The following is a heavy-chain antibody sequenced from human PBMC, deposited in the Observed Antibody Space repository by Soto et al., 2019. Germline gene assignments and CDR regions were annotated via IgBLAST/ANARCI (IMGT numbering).Heavy chain of an antibody. CDR2: ISPGSRYP. V-gene: IGHV3-11*06. Sequence: GGSLRLSCAGSGFTLGDSYMSWIRQAPGKGLEWLSYISPGSRYPAYADSVKGRFTISRDNAKRSLYLQMMSLTAEDTAIYYCVRGGGGGLFDPWGQGTMVTVSS. J-gene: IGHJ5*02. D-gene: IGHD2-15*01. CDR3: VRGGGGGLFDP. CDR1: GFTLGDSY.